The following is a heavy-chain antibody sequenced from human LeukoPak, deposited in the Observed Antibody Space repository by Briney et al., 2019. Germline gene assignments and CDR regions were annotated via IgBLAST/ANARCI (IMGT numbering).Heavy chain of an antibody. CDR3: ARGPTYYDILANNCFDP. Sequence: SETLSLTCTVSGGSISRYYWSWIRQPAGKGLEWIGRIYTSGSNKYNASLKSRVTMSVDTSKIQFSLKLSSVTAADTAVYYCARGPTYYDILANNCFDPWGQGTLVTVSS. D-gene: IGHD3-9*01. V-gene: IGHV4-4*07. J-gene: IGHJ5*02. CDR1: GGSISRYY. CDR2: IYTSGSN.